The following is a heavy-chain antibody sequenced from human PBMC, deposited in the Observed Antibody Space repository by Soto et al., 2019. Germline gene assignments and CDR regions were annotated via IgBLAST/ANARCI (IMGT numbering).Heavy chain of an antibody. CDR2: IYDSETT. V-gene: IGHV4-31*03. CDR1: GDSVSSGGYY. J-gene: IGHJ6*02. CDR3: ARASVDISGWSSYGIDV. D-gene: IGHD6-19*01. Sequence: SETLSLTCTVSGDSVSSGGYYWNWIRQHPGRGLEWLGYIYDSETTYYNPSLESRLSISVDASKNQFSLKLTSVTPADTAVYYCARASVDISGWSSYGIDVWGQGTTVTVSS.